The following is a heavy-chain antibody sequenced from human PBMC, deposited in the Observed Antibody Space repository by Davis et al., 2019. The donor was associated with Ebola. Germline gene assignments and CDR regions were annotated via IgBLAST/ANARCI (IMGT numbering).Heavy chain of an antibody. Sequence: MPSETLSLTCAVYGGSFSGYYWSWIRQPPGKGLEWTGEINHSGSTNYNPSLKSRVTISVDTSKNQFSLKLSSVTAADTAVYYCAREGGYLPDVWGQGTTVTVSS. CDR2: INHSGST. J-gene: IGHJ6*02. V-gene: IGHV4-34*01. D-gene: IGHD3-16*01. CDR1: GGSFSGYY. CDR3: AREGGYLPDV.